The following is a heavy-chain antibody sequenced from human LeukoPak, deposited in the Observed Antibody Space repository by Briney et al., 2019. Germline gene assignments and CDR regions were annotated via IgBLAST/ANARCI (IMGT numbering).Heavy chain of an antibody. Sequence: GGSLRLSCAASGFTFSSYAMSWVRQAPGKGLEWVSAISGSGGSTYYADSVKGRSTISRDNSKNTLYLQMNSLRAEDTAVYYCAKGGPPNYYYYGMDVWGQGTTVTVSS. J-gene: IGHJ6*02. CDR2: ISGSGGST. CDR3: AKGGPPNYYYYGMDV. CDR1: GFTFSSYA. V-gene: IGHV3-23*01.